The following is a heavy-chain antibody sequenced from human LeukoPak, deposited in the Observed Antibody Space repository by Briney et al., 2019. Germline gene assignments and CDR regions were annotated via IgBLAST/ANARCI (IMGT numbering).Heavy chain of an antibody. CDR2: IIPVFGTA. J-gene: IGHJ4*02. CDR3: ASTYSYGYFDY. V-gene: IGHV1-69*05. Sequence: ASVKVSCKASGGTFRSYAISRVRQAPGQGLEWMGRIIPVFGTANYAQKFQGRVTLTTDDSTGTAYMELSSLRSEDTAVYYCASTYSYGYFDYWGQGTLVTVSS. CDR1: GGTFRSYA. D-gene: IGHD5-18*01.